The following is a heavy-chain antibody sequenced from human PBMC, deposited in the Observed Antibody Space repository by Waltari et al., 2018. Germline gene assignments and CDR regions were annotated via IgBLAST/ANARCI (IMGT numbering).Heavy chain of an antibody. CDR3: ARVRQAAAVTSNRAFDI. CDR2: INAGNGNT. V-gene: IGHV1-3*01. CDR1: GYTFTSYA. D-gene: IGHD6-13*01. J-gene: IGHJ3*02. Sequence: QVQLVQSGAEVKKPGASVKVSCKASGYTFTSYAMHWVRQAPGQRLEWMGWINAGNGNTKYSQKFQGRVTSTRDTSASTAYMELSSLRAEDTAVYYCARVRQAAAVTSNRAFDIWGQGTMVTVSS.